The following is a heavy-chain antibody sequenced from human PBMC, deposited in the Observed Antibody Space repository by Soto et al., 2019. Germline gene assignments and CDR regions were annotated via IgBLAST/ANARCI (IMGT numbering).Heavy chain of an antibody. CDR2: IWSDGSKK. CDR1: GFTFSGHG. CDR3: ARGRGGDYGGNSGYYDY. D-gene: IGHD4-17*01. J-gene: IGHJ4*02. V-gene: IGHV3-33*01. Sequence: QVQLVESGGGVVQPGTSLRLSCAASGFTFSGHGMHWVRQAPGKGLEWMAVIWSDGSKKYYGDSVKGRFTISRDNSKNTLFLQMNSLRVEDTAVYYCARGRGGDYGGNSGYYDYWGQGTLVTVSS.